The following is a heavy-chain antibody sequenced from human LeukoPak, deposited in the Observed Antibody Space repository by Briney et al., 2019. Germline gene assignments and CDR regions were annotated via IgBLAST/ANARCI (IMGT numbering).Heavy chain of an antibody. V-gene: IGHV3-30*18. CDR1: GFTFSSYG. CDR2: ISYDGSNK. J-gene: IGHJ3*02. CDR3: AKSGSQLWLPDAFDI. D-gene: IGHD5-18*01. Sequence: GGSLRLSCAASGFTFSSYGMHWVRQAPGKGLEWVAVISYDGSNKYYADSVRGRFTISRDNSKNTLYLQMNSLRAEDTAVYYCAKSGSQLWLPDAFDIWGQGTMVTVSS.